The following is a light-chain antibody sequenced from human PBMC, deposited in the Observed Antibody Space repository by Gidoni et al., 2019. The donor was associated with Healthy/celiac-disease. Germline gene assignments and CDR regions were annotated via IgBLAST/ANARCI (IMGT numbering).Light chain of an antibody. CDR3: QQSYSTPWT. Sequence: DIQMTQSPSSLSASVGDRVTIICRASQSSSSYLNWYQQKPGKAPKLLIYAASSLQSGVPSRFSGSGSGTDFTLTISSLQPEDFATYYCQQSYSTPWTFGQGTKVEIK. CDR2: AAS. J-gene: IGKJ1*01. CDR1: QSSSSY. V-gene: IGKV1-39*01.